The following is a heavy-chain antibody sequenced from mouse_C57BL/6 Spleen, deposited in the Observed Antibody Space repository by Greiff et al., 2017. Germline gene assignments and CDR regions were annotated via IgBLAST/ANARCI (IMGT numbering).Heavy chain of an antibody. CDR2: IDPSDSYT. V-gene: IGHV1-50*01. CDR1: GYTFTSYW. Sequence: QVQLQQPGAELVKPGASVKLSCKASGYTFTSYWMQWVKQRPGQGLEWIGEIDPSDSYTNYNQKVKGKATLTVDTSSSTAYMQLSSLTSEDSAVYYCARGDYSNSYAMDYWGQGTSVTVSS. D-gene: IGHD2-5*01. CDR3: ARGDYSNSYAMDY. J-gene: IGHJ4*01.